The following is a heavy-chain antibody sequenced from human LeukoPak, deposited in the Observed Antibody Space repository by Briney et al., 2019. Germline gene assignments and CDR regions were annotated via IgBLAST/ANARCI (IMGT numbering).Heavy chain of an antibody. Sequence: SETLSLTCTVSGGSISSGSYYWSWIRQPAGKGLEWIGRIYTSGSTNYNPSLKSRVTISVDTSKNQFSLKLSSVTAADTAVYYCAREVYCGGDCDAFDIWGQGTMVTVSS. CDR1: GGSISSGSYY. CDR3: AREVYCGGDCDAFDI. J-gene: IGHJ3*02. V-gene: IGHV4-61*02. D-gene: IGHD2-21*01. CDR2: IYTSGST.